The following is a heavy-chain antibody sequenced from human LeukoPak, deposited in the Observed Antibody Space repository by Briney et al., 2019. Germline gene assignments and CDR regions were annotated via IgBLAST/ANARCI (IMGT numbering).Heavy chain of an antibody. J-gene: IGHJ4*02. CDR3: ARTSIAAHRADFDY. V-gene: IGHV1-2*02. Sequence: ASVRVSCKTSGYTFTDYYIHWMRQAPGQGLEWMGWINSNSGGTSYAQKFQGRVTPTRDTPTRTAFMELNRLTSDDTAVYYCARTSIAAHRADFDYWGQGTVVTVSS. CDR2: INSNSGGT. CDR1: GYTFTDYY. D-gene: IGHD6-6*01.